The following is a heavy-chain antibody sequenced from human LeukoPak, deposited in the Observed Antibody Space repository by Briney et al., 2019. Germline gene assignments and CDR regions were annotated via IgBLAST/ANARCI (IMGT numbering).Heavy chain of an antibody. CDR3: ARERIRGEDY. V-gene: IGHV3-30*04. D-gene: IGHD3-10*01. J-gene: IGHJ4*02. CDR2: ISYDGSNK. Sequence: PGRSLRLSCAASGFTFSSYAMHWVRQAPGKGLEWVAVISYDGSNKYYADSVKGRFTTSRDNSKNTLYLQMNSLRAEDTAVYYCARERIRGEDYWGQGTLVTVSS. CDR1: GFTFSSYA.